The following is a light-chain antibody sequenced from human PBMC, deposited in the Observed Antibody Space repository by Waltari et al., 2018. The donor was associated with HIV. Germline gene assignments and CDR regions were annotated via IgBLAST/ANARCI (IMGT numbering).Light chain of an antibody. Sequence: QSALTQPASVSGSPGQSITISCTGTSSDIGYYDSVSWYQQHPGKAPKLRIYEVNNCPSGISNRVSGSKAGNTASLTISGLQAEDEADYYCSSHTTSSTLYVFGTGTKVTVL. V-gene: IGLV2-14*01. J-gene: IGLJ1*01. CDR3: SSHTTSSTLYV. CDR1: SSDIGYYDS. CDR2: EVN.